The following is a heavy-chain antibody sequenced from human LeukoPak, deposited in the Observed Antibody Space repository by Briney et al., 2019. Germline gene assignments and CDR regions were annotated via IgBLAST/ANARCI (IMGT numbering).Heavy chain of an antibody. V-gene: IGHV3-9*01. J-gene: IGHJ4*02. D-gene: IGHD2-2*01. CDR3: AKDIGSTSWYLGN. Sequence: GGSLRLSCAASGFTFDDYAMHWVRQAPGMGLEWVSGISWNSVSIAYADSVKGRFTISRDNAKNSLYLEMNSLRTDDTALYYCAKDIGSTSWYLGNWGQGTLVTVSS. CDR2: ISWNSVSI. CDR1: GFTFDDYA.